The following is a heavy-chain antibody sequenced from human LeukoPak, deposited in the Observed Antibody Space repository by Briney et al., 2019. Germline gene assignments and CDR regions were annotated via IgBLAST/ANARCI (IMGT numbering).Heavy chain of an antibody. V-gene: IGHV5-51*01. CDR3: ARHYPGCDYFIDD. CDR2: IYPDDSDT. J-gene: IGHJ4*02. CDR1: GYSFTSYW. D-gene: IGHD4-17*01. Sequence: GESLKISCKVFGYSFTSYWIGWVRQVTGKGLEWVGIIYPDDSDTRYSPSVQDQVTISADKSISTAYLQWSSLKASDTAMYYCARHYPGCDYFIDDWGQGTLVTVSS.